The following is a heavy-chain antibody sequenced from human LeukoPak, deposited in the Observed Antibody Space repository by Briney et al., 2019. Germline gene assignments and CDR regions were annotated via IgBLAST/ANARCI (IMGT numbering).Heavy chain of an antibody. CDR3: ARSSRAFDI. J-gene: IGHJ3*02. CDR1: GFTFSSYT. Sequence: TGGSLRLSCAASGFTFSSYTMNWVRQAPGKGLEWVSSISPSTSNIYYADSVKGRFIISRDNAKNSLYLQMNSLRAEDTAVYYCARSSRAFDIWGHGTMVTVSS. CDR2: ISPSTSNI. V-gene: IGHV3-21*01.